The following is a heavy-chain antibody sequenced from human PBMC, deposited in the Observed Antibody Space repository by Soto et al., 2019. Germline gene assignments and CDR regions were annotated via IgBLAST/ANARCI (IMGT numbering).Heavy chain of an antibody. D-gene: IGHD5-12*01. V-gene: IGHV4-39*02. CDR1: GGSITSPSYY. J-gene: IGHJ4*02. CDR2: IYYSGTT. Sequence: QLQLQESGPGLVKPSETLSLTCAVSGGSITSPSYYWGWIRQPPGKGLDWIGNIYYSGTTYYNPSLKGRVTISVDTSKNDFSLKLTSVTAADTAVYYCARMELGRMVAIDSWGQVTLVTVSS. CDR3: ARMELGRMVAIDS.